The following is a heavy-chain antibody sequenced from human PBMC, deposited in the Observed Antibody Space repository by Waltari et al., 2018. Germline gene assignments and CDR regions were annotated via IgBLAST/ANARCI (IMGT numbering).Heavy chain of an antibody. V-gene: IGHV3-23*01. J-gene: IGHJ4*02. CDR1: GFNFCGNY. CDR2: LSGFDSST. D-gene: IGHD2-2*01. Sequence: DVQVLESGGGLAQLGGPLRLSCAASGFNFCGNYMSWVRQAPGKGLGWVSGLSGFDSSTYYADSVRGRFIISSDNSKKMLFLHMNSLRAEDTAVYYCAKGLASCSRTGCYAADYWGQGTLITVSS. CDR3: AKGLASCSRTGCYAADY.